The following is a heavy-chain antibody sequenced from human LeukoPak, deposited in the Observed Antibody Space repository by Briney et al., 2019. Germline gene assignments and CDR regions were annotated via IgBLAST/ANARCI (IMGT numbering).Heavy chain of an antibody. CDR3: APPFHYYDSSGYGVFDY. Sequence: ASVKVSCKVSGYTLTELSMHWVRQARGKGLEWMGGFDPEDGETIYAQKFQGRVTMTEDTSTDTAYMELSSLRSEDTAVYYCAPPFHYYDSSGYGVFDYWGQGTLVTVSS. V-gene: IGHV1-24*01. CDR1: GYTLTELS. D-gene: IGHD3-22*01. CDR2: FDPEDGET. J-gene: IGHJ4*02.